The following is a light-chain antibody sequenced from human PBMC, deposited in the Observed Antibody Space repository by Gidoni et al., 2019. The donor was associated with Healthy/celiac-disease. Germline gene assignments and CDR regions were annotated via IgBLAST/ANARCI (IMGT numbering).Light chain of an antibody. V-gene: IGKV3-15*01. Sequence: EIVMTQSPATLSVSPGERATLSCRASQSVSSNLAWYQQKPGQAPRLLIYGASTRATGIPARFSGSGSGTEFTLTISSLQSEDFAVYYCQQYNNWPPILLTFXGXTKVEIK. CDR2: GAS. J-gene: IGKJ4*01. CDR3: QQYNNWPPILLT. CDR1: QSVSSN.